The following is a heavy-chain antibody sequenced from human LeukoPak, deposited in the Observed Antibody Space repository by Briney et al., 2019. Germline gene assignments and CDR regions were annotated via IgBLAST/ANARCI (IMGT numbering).Heavy chain of an antibody. CDR2: IYSLGDT. CDR1: GFIVSDNC. D-gene: IGHD5-24*01. CDR3: ARAPPGRNGYNPYYFDY. J-gene: IGHJ4*02. Sequence: PGGSLRLSCTASGFIVSDNCMSWVRQAPGKGLEWVSLIYSLGDTYYADSVKGRFTISRDNSKNTVYLQMNSLRVDDTAVYYCARAPPGRNGYNPYYFDYWGQGTRVTVSS. V-gene: IGHV3-53*01.